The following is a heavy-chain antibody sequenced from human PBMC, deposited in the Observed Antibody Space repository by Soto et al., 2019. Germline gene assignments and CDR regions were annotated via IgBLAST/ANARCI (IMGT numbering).Heavy chain of an antibody. V-gene: IGHV4-34*01. CDR1: GGSFDDFY. CDR2: ISHDGGT. D-gene: IGHD3-10*01. J-gene: IGHJ6*02. CDR3: ARGQLVWYGDLTPYHRDMDV. Sequence: SETLSLTCAFYGGSFDDFYWSWVRQSPGKGLEWVGEISHDGGTNYSPSLASRVSISVDTSKNQFSLHLRSVTAADTGLYYCARGQLVWYGDLTPYHRDMDVWGQGTTVTVS.